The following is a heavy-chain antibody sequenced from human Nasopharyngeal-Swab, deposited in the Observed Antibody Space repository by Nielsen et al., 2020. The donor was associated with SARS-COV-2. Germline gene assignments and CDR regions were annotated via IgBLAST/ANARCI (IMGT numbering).Heavy chain of an antibody. CDR1: GGSISSGGYY. CDR3: VRVSGQLVLIDY. V-gene: IGHV4-31*03. J-gene: IGHJ4*02. D-gene: IGHD6-6*01. Sequence: SETLSLTCTVSGGSISSGGYYWSWIRQHPGKGLEWIGYIYYSGSTYYNPSLKSRVTMSVDTSKNQFSLKLSSVTAADTAVYYCVRVSGQLVLIDYWGQGTLVTVSS. CDR2: IYYSGST.